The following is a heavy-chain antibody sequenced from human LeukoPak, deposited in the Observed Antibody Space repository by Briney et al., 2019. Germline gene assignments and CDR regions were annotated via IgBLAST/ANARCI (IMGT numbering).Heavy chain of an antibody. CDR2: GKT. J-gene: IGHJ4*02. CDR3: AREGYYYGSGSYYIKLFDY. D-gene: IGHD3-10*01. Sequence: GKTNYPQKLQGRVTMNTDTSTSTAYMEVRRLRSDDTAVYYCAREGYYYGSGSYYIKLFDYWGQGTLVTVSS. V-gene: IGHV1-18*01.